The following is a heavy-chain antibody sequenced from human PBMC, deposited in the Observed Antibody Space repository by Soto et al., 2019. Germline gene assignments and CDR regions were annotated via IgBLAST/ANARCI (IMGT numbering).Heavy chain of an antibody. V-gene: IGHV4-4*07. CDR1: GASISGYY. CDR3: VRDGTKTLRDWFDP. J-gene: IGHJ5*02. Sequence: QVQLQESGPGLVKPSETLSLTCTVSGASISGYYWSWIRPSAGKGLEWMWRIYATGTTDYNPSLKSRVMMSVDTSKKQFSPRLRSVTAADTAVYYCVRDGTKTLRDWFDPWGQGISVTVSS. D-gene: IGHD1-1*01. CDR2: IYATGTT.